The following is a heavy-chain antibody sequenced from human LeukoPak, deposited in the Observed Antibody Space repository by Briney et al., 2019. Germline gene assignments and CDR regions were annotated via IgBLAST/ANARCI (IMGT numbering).Heavy chain of an antibody. Sequence: ASVKVSCKASGYTFTSYYMHWVRQAPGQGLEWMGIINPSGGSTSYAQKFQGRVTMTRDMSTSTVYMELSSLRSEDTAVYYCARAGPYGNYYYYYMDVRGKGTTVTVSS. D-gene: IGHD4-17*01. CDR3: ARAGPYGNYYYYYMDV. J-gene: IGHJ6*03. CDR1: GYTFTSYY. V-gene: IGHV1-46*01. CDR2: INPSGGST.